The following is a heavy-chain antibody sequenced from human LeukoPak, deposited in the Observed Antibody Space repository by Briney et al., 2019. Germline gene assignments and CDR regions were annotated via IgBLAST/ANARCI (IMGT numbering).Heavy chain of an antibody. D-gene: IGHD3-10*01. V-gene: IGHV3-30*04. Sequence: PGGSLRLSCAAAGFTFSSYAMHWVRQAPDKGLEWVAVISYDGSNKYYADSVKGRFTISRDNSKNTLYLQMNSLRVEDTAVYYCARDPYYMVRGVIKGYFDNWGQGTLVTVSS. J-gene: IGHJ4*02. CDR2: ISYDGSNK. CDR1: GFTFSSYA. CDR3: ARDPYYMVRGVIKGYFDN.